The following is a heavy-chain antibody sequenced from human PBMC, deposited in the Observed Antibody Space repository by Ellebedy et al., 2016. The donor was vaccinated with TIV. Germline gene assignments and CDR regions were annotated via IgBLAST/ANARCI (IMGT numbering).Heavy chain of an antibody. Sequence: AASVKVSCNTSGYTFGNYDVTWVLQAPGQGLEWMVLISADKGNTKYSQKAQGRVTLTIDTSTNTAYMELRSLRSDDTDVYYCGRGGYIHARGVDYWGQGTLVTVSS. CDR2: ISADKGNT. V-gene: IGHV1-18*04. D-gene: IGHD6-25*01. CDR1: GYTFGNYD. J-gene: IGHJ4*02. CDR3: GRGGYIHARGVDY.